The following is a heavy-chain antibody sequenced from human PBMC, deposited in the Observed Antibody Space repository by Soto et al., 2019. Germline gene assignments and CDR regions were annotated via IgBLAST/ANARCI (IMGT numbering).Heavy chain of an antibody. CDR1: GGSASGGTYY. V-gene: IGHV4-61*01. CDR2: IYFSGRT. J-gene: IGHJ6*02. CDR3: SRDVDFGEEDV. D-gene: IGHD4-17*01. Sequence: SETLLVSCTGSGGSASGGTYYWNWTRQPPGKGLEWIGYIYFSGRTNYNPSLKSRVTISIDTSKNQFSLKLTSATAADTAVYYCSRDVDFGEEDVWGQGTTVT.